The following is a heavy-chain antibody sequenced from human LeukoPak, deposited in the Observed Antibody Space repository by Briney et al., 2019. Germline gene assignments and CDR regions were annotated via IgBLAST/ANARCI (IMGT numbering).Heavy chain of an antibody. CDR1: GYTFTGYY. CDR2: INPNSGGT. V-gene: IGHV1-2*03. Sequence: LGASVKVSCKASGYTFTGYYMHWVRQAPGQGLEWMGWINPNSGGTNYAQKFQGRVTMTRDTSISTAYMELSRLRSDDTAVYYCARWYYYDSSGYQAHYYMDVWGKGTTVTVSS. D-gene: IGHD3-22*01. J-gene: IGHJ6*03. CDR3: ARWYYYDSSGYQAHYYMDV.